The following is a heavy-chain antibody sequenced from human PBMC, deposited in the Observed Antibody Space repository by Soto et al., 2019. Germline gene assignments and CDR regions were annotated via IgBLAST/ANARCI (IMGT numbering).Heavy chain of an antibody. Sequence: ASVKVSCKASGYTFTSYYMHWVRQAPGQGLEWMGIINPSGGSTSYAQKFQGRVTMTRDTSTSTVYMELSSLRSEDTAVYYCARDLTDCSSPSCYLESYYYYGMDVWGHGTTVTVSS. CDR2: INPSGGST. D-gene: IGHD2-2*01. CDR1: GYTFTSYY. V-gene: IGHV1-46*01. CDR3: ARDLTDCSSPSCYLESYYYYGMDV. J-gene: IGHJ6*02.